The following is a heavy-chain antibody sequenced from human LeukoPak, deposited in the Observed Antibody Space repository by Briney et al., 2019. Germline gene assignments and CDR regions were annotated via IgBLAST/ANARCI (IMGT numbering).Heavy chain of an antibody. V-gene: IGHV4-39*07. Sequence: PSETLSLTCTVSDGSISSSNYYWAWIRQPPGKGLEWIGEIYHSGSTNYNPSLKSRVTISVDKSKNQFSLKLSSVTAADTAVYYCARGQGGSGGRPKAALFDPWGQGTLVTVSS. J-gene: IGHJ5*02. D-gene: IGHD2-15*01. CDR2: IYHSGST. CDR3: ARGQGGSGGRPKAALFDP. CDR1: DGSISSSNYY.